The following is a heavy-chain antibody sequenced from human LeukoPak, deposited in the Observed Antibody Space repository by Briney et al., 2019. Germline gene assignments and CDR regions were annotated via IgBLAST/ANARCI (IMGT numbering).Heavy chain of an antibody. CDR2: ISSSSSYI. CDR1: GFTFSSYS. CDR3: ARENIVLMVYAIDD. J-gene: IGHJ4*02. V-gene: IGHV3-21*01. Sequence: NPGGSLRLSCAASGFTFSSYSMNWVRQAPGKGLEWVSSISSSSSYIYYADSVKSRFTISRDNAKNSLYLQMNSLRAEDTAVYYCARENIVLMVYAIDDWGQGTLVTVSS. D-gene: IGHD2-8*01.